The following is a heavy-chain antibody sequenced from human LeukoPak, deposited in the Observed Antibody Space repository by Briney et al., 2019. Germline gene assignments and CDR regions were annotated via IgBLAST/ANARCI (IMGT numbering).Heavy chain of an antibody. V-gene: IGHV1-2*02. CDR1: GYTFTGYY. CDR2: INPKSGGT. J-gene: IGHJ4*02. D-gene: IGHD6-6*01. CDR3: ARELWHSSSEGVDY. Sequence: GGPVKLSCKASGYTFTGYYIHWVRQAPGQGLEWMGWINPKSGGTNYAQKFQGRVTMTRDTSISTAYMELSRLRSDGTAVYYCARELWHSSSEGVDYWGQGTLVTVSS.